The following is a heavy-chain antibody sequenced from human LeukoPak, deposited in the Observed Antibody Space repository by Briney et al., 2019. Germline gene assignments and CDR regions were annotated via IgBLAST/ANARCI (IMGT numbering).Heavy chain of an antibody. CDR2: IHYNGIT. CDR1: GGLITSTIHY. CDR3: ARQPTVKRGAVASNFDY. Sequence: SETLSLTCSVSGGLITSTIHYWAWIRQPPGQGLEWIASIHYNGITYYNASLESRVTMSVDTSRNQFSLRLSSLSAADTSVYYCARQPTVKRGAVASNFDYWGQGTLVTVSS. V-gene: IGHV4-39*01. D-gene: IGHD6-19*01. J-gene: IGHJ4*02.